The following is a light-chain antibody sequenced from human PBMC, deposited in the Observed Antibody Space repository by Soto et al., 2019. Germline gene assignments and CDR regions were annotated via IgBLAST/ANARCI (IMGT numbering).Light chain of an antibody. CDR3: QQYGSSPLT. Sequence: EVVLTQSPGTLSFSPGEGATLSCRASQSVSSSYLAWYQQKAGQAPRLLIFGASSRASGIPDRFSGSGSGTDFTLTISRLEPEDFAMYYCQQYGSSPLTFGGGTKVEIK. V-gene: IGKV3-20*01. J-gene: IGKJ4*01. CDR1: QSVSSSY. CDR2: GAS.